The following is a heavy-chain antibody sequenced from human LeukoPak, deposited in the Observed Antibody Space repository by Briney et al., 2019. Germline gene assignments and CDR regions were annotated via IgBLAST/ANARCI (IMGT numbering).Heavy chain of an antibody. D-gene: IGHD5-18*01. CDR1: GGSTSSYY. CDR3: ARRRGYSYDY. CDR2: IYYSGST. J-gene: IGHJ4*02. Sequence: PSETLSLTCTVSGGSTSSYYWSWIRQPPGKGLEWIGYIYYSGSTNYNPSLKSRVTISVDTSKNQFSLKLSSVTAADTAVYYCARRRGYSYDYWGQGTLVTVSS. V-gene: IGHV4-59*08.